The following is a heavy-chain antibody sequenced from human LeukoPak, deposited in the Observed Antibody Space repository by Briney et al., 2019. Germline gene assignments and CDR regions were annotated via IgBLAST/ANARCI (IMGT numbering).Heavy chain of an antibody. CDR3: ARHDPVYYDFWSGYSLGGFDY. V-gene: IGHV4-39*01. J-gene: IGHJ4*02. Sequence: SETLSLTCTVSGGSISSSGYYWGWIRQPPGKGLEWIGSIYYSGSTYYNPSLKSRVTISVDTSKNQFSLKLSSVTAADTAVYYCARHDPVYYDFWSGYSLGGFDYWGQGTLVTVSS. CDR2: IYYSGST. CDR1: GGSISSSGYY. D-gene: IGHD3-3*01.